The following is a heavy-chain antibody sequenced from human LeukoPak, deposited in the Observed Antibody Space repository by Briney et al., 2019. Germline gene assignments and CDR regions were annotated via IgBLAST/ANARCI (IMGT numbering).Heavy chain of an antibody. J-gene: IGHJ5*02. CDR1: GYSFTSYW. V-gene: IGHV5-51*01. CDR3: ERQGIAICSSTSCYNWFDP. D-gene: IGHD2-2*01. CDR2: IYPGDSDT. Sequence: GESLKISCKGSGYSFTSYWIGWVRQMPGKGLEWMGIIYPGDSDTRYSPSFQRQVTISADEPISTAYLNWSSLKASDTAMYYCERQGIAICSSTSCYNWFDPWGQGTLVTVSS.